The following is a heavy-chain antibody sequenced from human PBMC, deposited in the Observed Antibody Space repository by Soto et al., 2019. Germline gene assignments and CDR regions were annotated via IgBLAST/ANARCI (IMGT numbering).Heavy chain of an antibody. CDR1: GYTFTGYY. Sequence: QVQLVQSGAEVKKPGASVKVSCKASGYTFTGYYMHWVRQAPGQGLEWMGWINPNSGGTNYAQKFQGRVTMTRDTSISTAYMELSRLRSDDTAVYYCARTPPYDSSGYRISSRGWFDPWGQGTLVTVSS. D-gene: IGHD3-22*01. V-gene: IGHV1-2*02. J-gene: IGHJ5*02. CDR3: ARTPPYDSSGYRISSRGWFDP. CDR2: INPNSGGT.